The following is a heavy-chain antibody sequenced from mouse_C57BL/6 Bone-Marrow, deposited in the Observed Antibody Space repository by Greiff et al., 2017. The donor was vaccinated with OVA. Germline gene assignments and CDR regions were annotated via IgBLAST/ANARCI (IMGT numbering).Heavy chain of an antibody. CDR1: GFSLTSYG. V-gene: IGHV2-2*01. J-gene: IGHJ3*01. CDR2: IWSGGST. D-gene: IGHD1-1*01. CDR3: ARGRYYGSSYTWFAY. Sequence: VQRVESGPGLVQPSQSLSITCTVSGFSLTSYGVHWVRQSPGKGLEWLGVIWSGGSTDYNAAFISRLSISKDKSKSQVFFKMNSLQADDTAIYYCARGRYYGSSYTWFAYWGQGTLVTVSA.